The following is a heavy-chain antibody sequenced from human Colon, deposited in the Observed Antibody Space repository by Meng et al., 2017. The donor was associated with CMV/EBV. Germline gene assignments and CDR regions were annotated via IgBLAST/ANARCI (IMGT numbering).Heavy chain of an antibody. Sequence: ASVKVSCKASGYTFTGYYMHWVRQAPGQGLEWMGWINPDSGGTNFAQRFQGRVTMARDTSITTAYMGMTKLRSDDTAVYYCATLRNNAYDSPYYFDLWGQGTLVTVSS. CDR2: INPDSGGT. D-gene: IGHD5-12*01. CDR3: ATLRNNAYDSPYYFDL. J-gene: IGHJ5*02. V-gene: IGHV1-2*02. CDR1: GYTFTGYY.